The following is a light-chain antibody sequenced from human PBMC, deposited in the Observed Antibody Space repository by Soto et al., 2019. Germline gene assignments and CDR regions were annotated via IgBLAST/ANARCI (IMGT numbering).Light chain of an antibody. CDR2: DAS. CDR1: QSISSW. CDR3: QQYQT. J-gene: IGKJ1*01. V-gene: IGKV1-5*01. Sequence: DIQMTQSPSTLSASVGDRVTITCRASQSISSWLAWYHQKPGKAPKLLIYDASSLESGVPSRFSGSGSGTEFTLTISSLQPDDFATYYCQQYQTFGQGSKVDVK.